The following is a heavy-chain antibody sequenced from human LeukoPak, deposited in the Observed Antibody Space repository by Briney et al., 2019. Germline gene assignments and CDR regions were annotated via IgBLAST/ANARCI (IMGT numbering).Heavy chain of an antibody. D-gene: IGHD6-13*01. CDR1: GFPFSSYA. V-gene: IGHV3-23*01. CDR3: AIFPSIAAVGNFDY. J-gene: IGHJ4*02. CDR2: ISGSGGST. Sequence: GGSPRLSCAASGFPFSSYAMSWVRQAPGKGLEWVSAISGSGGSTYYADSVKGRFTISRDNSKNTLYLQMNSLRAEDTAVYYCAIFPSIAAVGNFDYWGQGTLVTVSS.